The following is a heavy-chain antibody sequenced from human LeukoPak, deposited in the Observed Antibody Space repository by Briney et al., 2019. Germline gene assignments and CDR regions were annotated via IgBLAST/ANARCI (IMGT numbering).Heavy chain of an antibody. J-gene: IGHJ4*02. D-gene: IGHD2-2*01. Sequence: GGSLRLSCAASGFTFSSYEMNWVRQAPGKGLEWVSYISSSGSTIYYADSVKGRFTISRDNAKNSLYLQMNSLREEDTAVYYCAKDRGGGYYALGHWGQGTLVTVSS. CDR3: AKDRGGGYYALGH. CDR2: ISSSGSTI. CDR1: GFTFSSYE. V-gene: IGHV3-48*03.